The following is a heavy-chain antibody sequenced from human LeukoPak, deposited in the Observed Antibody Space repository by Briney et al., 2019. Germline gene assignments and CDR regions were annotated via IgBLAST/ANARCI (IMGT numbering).Heavy chain of an antibody. J-gene: IGHJ5*02. D-gene: IGHD4/OR15-4a*01. CDR2: INHSGST. V-gene: IGHV4-34*01. Sequence: PSETLSLTCAVYGGSFSGYYWSWIRQPPGKGLEWIGEINHSGSTNYNPSLKSRVTISVDTSKNQFSLKLSSVTAADTAVYYFARVLGPRFDPWGQGTLVTVSS. CDR1: GGSFSGYY. CDR3: ARVLGPRFDP.